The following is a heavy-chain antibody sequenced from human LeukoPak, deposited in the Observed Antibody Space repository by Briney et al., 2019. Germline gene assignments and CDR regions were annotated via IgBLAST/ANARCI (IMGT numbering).Heavy chain of an antibody. V-gene: IGHV4-59*11. J-gene: IGHJ3*01. D-gene: IGHD5-12*01. CDR1: GDSFSGHY. CDR3: ARAPMAITTSAFPDAFDF. Sequence: SETLSLTCTVSGDSFSGHYWSWIRQTPGKGLEWLGYVSYSGGTNYNPSLKRRVSISLDTSKNQFSLKLSSPAAADPAVYYCARAPMAITTSAFPDAFDFWGQGTMVTVSS. CDR2: VSYSGGT.